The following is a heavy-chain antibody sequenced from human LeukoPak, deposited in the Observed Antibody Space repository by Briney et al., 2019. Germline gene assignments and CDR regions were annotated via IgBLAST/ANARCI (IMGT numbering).Heavy chain of an antibody. Sequence: SLRLSCAASGFTLEVYAMHWVRHAPGKGVEWVSGISWNSGSIVYADSVKGRFTISRDNAKNSLYLQMNSLRAEDTALYYCAKEKGYYDILTGYSPFDYWGQGTLVTISS. CDR2: ISWNSGSI. J-gene: IGHJ4*02. D-gene: IGHD3-9*01. V-gene: IGHV3-9*01. CDR1: GFTLEVYA. CDR3: AKEKGYYDILTGYSPFDY.